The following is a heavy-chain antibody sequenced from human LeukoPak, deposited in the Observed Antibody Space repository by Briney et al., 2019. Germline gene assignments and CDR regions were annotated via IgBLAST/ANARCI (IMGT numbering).Heavy chain of an antibody. CDR1: GGSISSHY. CDR3: ARHDGYCSSTSCRYYHYGMDV. CDR2: IHYSGNT. J-gene: IGHJ6*02. Sequence: PWETLTLTCTVSGGSISSHYWSWIRQPPGKGLEWIAYIHYSGNTNYNPSIKSRVTISVDTSKNQFSLKLSSVTAADTAMYYCARHDGYCSSTSCRYYHYGMDVWGQGTMATVSS. V-gene: IGHV4-59*08. D-gene: IGHD2-2*03.